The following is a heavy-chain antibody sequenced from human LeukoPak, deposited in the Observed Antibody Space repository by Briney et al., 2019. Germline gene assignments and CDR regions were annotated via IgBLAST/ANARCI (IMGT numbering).Heavy chain of an antibody. CDR3: ARETSGYYDH. V-gene: IGHV4-61*02. J-gene: IGHJ4*02. CDR2: IYPSGST. Sequence: SQTLSLTCTVSGGSISSGSYYWSWIRQPAGKGLEWIGRIYPSGSTNYNPSLKSRVTISVDTSKNQFSLKLSSVTAADTAVYFCARETSGYYDHWGQGTLVTVSS. D-gene: IGHD3-3*01. CDR1: GGSISSGSYY.